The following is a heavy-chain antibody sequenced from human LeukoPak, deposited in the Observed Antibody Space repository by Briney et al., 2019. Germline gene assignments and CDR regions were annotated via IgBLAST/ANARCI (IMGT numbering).Heavy chain of an antibody. Sequence: EASVKVSCKASGYTFINYGISWVRQAPGQGLEWMGWISGYDGNTNYAQEVQGRVTMTTDTSSSTAYMELRSVSSDDTAVYYCARAGGNSDYYYMDVWGRGSTVTVSS. V-gene: IGHV1-18*01. CDR2: ISGYDGNT. D-gene: IGHD4-23*01. J-gene: IGHJ6*03. CDR1: GYTFINYG. CDR3: ARAGGNSDYYYMDV.